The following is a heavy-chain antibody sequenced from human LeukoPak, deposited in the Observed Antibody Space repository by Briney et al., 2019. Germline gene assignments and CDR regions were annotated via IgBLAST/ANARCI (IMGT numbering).Heavy chain of an antibody. CDR2: IYYSGST. CDR3: ARTIGRKQIDY. D-gene: IGHD5-24*01. V-gene: IGHV4-4*02. CDR1: GDSFSSNYW. Sequence: SGTLSLTCAVSGDSFSSNYWWTWVRQPPGKGLEWIGSIYYSGSTYYNPSLKSRVTISVDTSKNQFSLKLSSVTAADTAVYYCARTIGRKQIDYWGQGTLVTVSS. J-gene: IGHJ4*02.